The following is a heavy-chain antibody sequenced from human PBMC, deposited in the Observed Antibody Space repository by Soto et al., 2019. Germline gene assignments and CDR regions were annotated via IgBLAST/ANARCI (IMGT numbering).Heavy chain of an antibody. V-gene: IGHV1-18*01. D-gene: IGHD3-3*01. J-gene: IGHJ5*02. CDR1: GYTLTSYG. Sequence: GASVKGSCKASGYTLTSYGISWVRQAPGQRLEWMGWISAYNGNTNYAQKLQGRVTMTTDTSTSTAYMELRSLRSDDTAVYYCARAAYYDFWSGYYTFDPWGQGTLVTVSS. CDR2: ISAYNGNT. CDR3: ARAAYYDFWSGYYTFDP.